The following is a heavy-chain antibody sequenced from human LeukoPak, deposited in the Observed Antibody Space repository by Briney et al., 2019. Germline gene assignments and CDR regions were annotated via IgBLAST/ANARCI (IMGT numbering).Heavy chain of an antibody. Sequence: GGSLRLSCAASGFTVSSKYMTWVRQARGKGLEWVSVIYRGGNTYYADSVKGRFTISRDNAKNSLYLQMNSLRAEDTAVYYCARDWMDFDYWGQGTLVTVSS. CDR1: GFTVSSKY. D-gene: IGHD2-2*03. CDR3: ARDWMDFDY. CDR2: IYRGGNT. V-gene: IGHV3-53*01. J-gene: IGHJ4*02.